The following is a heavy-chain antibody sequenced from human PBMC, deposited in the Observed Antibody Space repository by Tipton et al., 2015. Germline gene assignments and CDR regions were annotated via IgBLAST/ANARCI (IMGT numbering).Heavy chain of an antibody. CDR3: ARGPYYDDRWVGYFDD. Sequence: QLVQSGPEVKRPGSSVTVSCKTSGVTFTSYAYTWVRQAPGQGLEWMGGIVPIFGTTNYAQGFQGRVTITADKSTTTTYMYLSSLTFDDTAIYYCARGPYYDDRWVGYFDDWGQGTLVTVSS. D-gene: IGHD3-16*01. CDR1: GVTFTSYA. V-gene: IGHV1-69*06. CDR2: IVPIFGTT. J-gene: IGHJ4*02.